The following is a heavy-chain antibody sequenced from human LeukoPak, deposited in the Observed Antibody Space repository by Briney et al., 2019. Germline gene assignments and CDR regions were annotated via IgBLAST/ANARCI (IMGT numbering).Heavy chain of an antibody. V-gene: IGHV3-7*01. CDR1: RFSISSYW. D-gene: IGHD3-22*01. CDR2: IKQDGSEI. J-gene: IGHJ4*02. Sequence: GGSLRLSCVGSRFSISSYWMSWVRQAPGKGLERVANIKQDGSEIYYLDSVKGRFTISRDNAKNSLYLQMNGLRVEDTAVYYCAGESVAVPAYYWGQGTLVTVSS. CDR3: AGESVAVPAYY.